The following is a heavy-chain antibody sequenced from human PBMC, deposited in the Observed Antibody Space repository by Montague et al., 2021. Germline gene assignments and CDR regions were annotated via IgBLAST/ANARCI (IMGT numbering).Heavy chain of an antibody. D-gene: IGHD1-26*01. Sequence: SRRLSCAASGFSFNVYGMHWFRQAPGKGLEWVAVVGHDGNYEKYADSVRGRFIVSRDNSRTTLYLQLNSLRAEDTAVYYCARDFRVGTYFGYLGQGTLVTVSS. CDR3: ARDFRVGTYFGY. CDR2: VGHDGNYE. J-gene: IGHJ4*02. V-gene: IGHV3-33*01. CDR1: GFSFNVYG.